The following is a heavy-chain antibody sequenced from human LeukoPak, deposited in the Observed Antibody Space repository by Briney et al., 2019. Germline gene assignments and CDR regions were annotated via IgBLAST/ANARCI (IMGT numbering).Heavy chain of an antibody. V-gene: IGHV3-23*01. J-gene: IGHJ4*02. CDR1: GFTFGTYA. D-gene: IGHD3-10*01. CDR3: GKLFYSSGMYHFDY. CDR2: ISGSGDYT. Sequence: GGSLRLSCAASGFTFGTYAMSWVRQAPGKGLEWVSAISGSGDYTFYADSVKGRFTISRDNSKNTLYLQMNSLRAEDTAVFYCGKLFYSSGMYHFDYWGQGTLVTVSS.